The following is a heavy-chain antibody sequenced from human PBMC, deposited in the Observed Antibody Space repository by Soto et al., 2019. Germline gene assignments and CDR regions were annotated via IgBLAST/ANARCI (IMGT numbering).Heavy chain of an antibody. CDR1: GGSISSGGYY. Sequence: SETLSLTCTVSGGSISSGGYYWSWIRQHPGKGLEWIGYIYYSGSTYYNPPLKSRVTISVDTSKNQFSLKLSSVTAADTAVYYCAIAGYCSGGSCYAHDYWGQGTLVTVSS. V-gene: IGHV4-31*03. D-gene: IGHD2-15*01. CDR2: IYYSGST. CDR3: AIAGYCSGGSCYAHDY. J-gene: IGHJ4*02.